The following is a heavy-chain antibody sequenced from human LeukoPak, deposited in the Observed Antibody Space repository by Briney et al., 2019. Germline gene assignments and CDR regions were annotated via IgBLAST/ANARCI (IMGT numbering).Heavy chain of an antibody. CDR1: GYSIGSGYY. V-gene: IGHV4-38-2*02. CDR3: ARGATGKAFDI. J-gene: IGHJ3*02. Sequence: SETLSLTCTVSGYSIGSGYYRGWIRQPPGKGLEWIGSIYHSGSTYYNPSLKSRVTISVDTSKNQFSLKLSSETAADTAVYYCARGATGKAFDIWGQGTMVTVSS. CDR2: IYHSGST. D-gene: IGHD5-12*01.